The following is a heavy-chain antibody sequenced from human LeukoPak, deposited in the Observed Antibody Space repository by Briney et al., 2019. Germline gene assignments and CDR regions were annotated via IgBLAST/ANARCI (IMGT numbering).Heavy chain of an antibody. Sequence: SETLSLTCTVSGGSISGYYWSWIRQPPGKGLEWIGYIYSSGSTNYNPSLKSRVTISVNTSKNQFSLKLSSVTAAGTAVYYCARIVKGSSGWYYGMDVWGQGTTVTVSS. V-gene: IGHV4-59*01. D-gene: IGHD6-19*01. J-gene: IGHJ6*02. CDR3: ARIVKGSSGWYYGMDV. CDR2: IYSSGST. CDR1: GGSISGYY.